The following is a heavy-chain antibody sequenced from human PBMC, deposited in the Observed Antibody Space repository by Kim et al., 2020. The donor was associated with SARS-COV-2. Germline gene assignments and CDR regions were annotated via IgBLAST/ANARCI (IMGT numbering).Heavy chain of an antibody. V-gene: IGHV4-31*02. CDR3: ARGDSSGYYYDF. Sequence: YYQQSLKSRLTMTIDTSQNQFSLKLTSVTAADTAVYYCARGDSSGYYYDFWGQGTQVTVSS. D-gene: IGHD3-22*01. J-gene: IGHJ4*02.